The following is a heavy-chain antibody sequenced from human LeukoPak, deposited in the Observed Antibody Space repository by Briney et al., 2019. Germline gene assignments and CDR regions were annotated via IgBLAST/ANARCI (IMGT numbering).Heavy chain of an antibody. CDR1: GGSISSYY. J-gene: IGHJ3*02. CDR3: ARLRVESRAFDI. Sequence: SETLSLTCTVSGGSISSYYWSWVRQPPGKGLEWIGYIYYSGSTNYNPSLKSRVTISVDTSKNQFSLKLSSVTAADTAVYYCARLRVESRAFDIWGQGTMVTVSS. D-gene: IGHD1-1*01. V-gene: IGHV4-59*08. CDR2: IYYSGST.